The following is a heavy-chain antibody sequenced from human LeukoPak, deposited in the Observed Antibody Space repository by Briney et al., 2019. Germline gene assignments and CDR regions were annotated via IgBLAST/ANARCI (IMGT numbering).Heavy chain of an antibody. J-gene: IGHJ3*02. CDR3: ARGPDIVVVVAAIGFAFDI. CDR2: ISYEGSNK. V-gene: IGHV3-30*03. D-gene: IGHD2-15*01. CDR1: GFTFSSYG. Sequence: GRSLRLSCAASGFTFSSYGMHWVRQAPGKGREWVAVISYEGSNKYYADSVKGRFTISRDNSKNTLYLQMNSLRADDTAVYYCARGPDIVVVVAAIGFAFDIWGQGTMVTVSS.